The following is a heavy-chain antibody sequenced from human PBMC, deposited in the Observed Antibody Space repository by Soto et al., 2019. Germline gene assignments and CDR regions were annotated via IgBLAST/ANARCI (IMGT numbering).Heavy chain of an antibody. CDR1: GFSLSPYL. CDR3: ARDLGGPDY. D-gene: IGHD3-16*01. CDR2: LSSDGFGA. J-gene: IGHJ4*02. V-gene: IGHV3-74*03. Sequence: GGSLRLSCAASGFSLSPYLMHWVRQFPGRGLEWVARLSSDGFGAAYADSVKGRFFISRDIARNTLSLQMNSLRADDTAVYYCARDLGGPDYWGRGTSVTVSS.